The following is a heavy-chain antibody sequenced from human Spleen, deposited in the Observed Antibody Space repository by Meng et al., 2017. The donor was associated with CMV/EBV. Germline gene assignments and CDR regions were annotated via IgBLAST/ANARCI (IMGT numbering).Heavy chain of an antibody. V-gene: IGHV1-8*02. D-gene: IGHD3-22*01. CDR1: GGTFSSYT. Sequence: ASVKVSCKASGGTFSSYTISWVRQAPGQGLEWMGWVNPNSGDTNSAQKFQGRVTMTEDTSTDTAYMELSSLRSEDTAVYYCATGEVGDYYDSSGYWRWGQGTLVTVSS. J-gene: IGHJ4*02. CDR3: ATGEVGDYYDSSGYWR. CDR2: VNPNSGDT.